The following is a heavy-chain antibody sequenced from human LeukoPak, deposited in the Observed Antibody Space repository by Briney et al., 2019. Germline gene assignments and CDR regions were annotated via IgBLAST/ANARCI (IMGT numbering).Heavy chain of an antibody. V-gene: IGHV3-23*01. CDR3: AKDSDYYDSSGYYYVRVYFDY. Sequence: GGSLRLSCAASGFTLSSYAMSWVRQAPGKGLEWVSAISGSGGSTYYADSVKGRFTISRDNSKNTLYLQMNSLRAEDTAVYYCAKDSDYYDSSGYYYVRVYFDYWGQGTLVTVSS. J-gene: IGHJ4*02. CDR1: GFTLSSYA. D-gene: IGHD3-22*01. CDR2: ISGSGGST.